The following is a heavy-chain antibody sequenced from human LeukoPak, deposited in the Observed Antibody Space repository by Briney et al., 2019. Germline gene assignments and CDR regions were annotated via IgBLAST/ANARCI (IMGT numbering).Heavy chain of an antibody. CDR1: GFTFDDYA. CDR2: ISWNSGSI. J-gene: IGHJ4*02. V-gene: IGHV3-9*01. CDR3: AKARPMIVVVTDFDY. Sequence: PGRSLRPSCAASGFTFDDYAMHWVRQAPGKGLEWVSGISWNSGSIGYADSVKGRFTISRDNAKNSLYLQMNSLRAEDTALYYCAKARPMIVVVTDFDYWGQGTLVTVSS. D-gene: IGHD3-22*01.